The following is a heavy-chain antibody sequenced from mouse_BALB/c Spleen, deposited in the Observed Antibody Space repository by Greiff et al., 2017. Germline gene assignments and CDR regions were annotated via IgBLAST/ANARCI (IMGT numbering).Heavy chain of an antibody. V-gene: IGHV2-2*02. Sequence: HVKLQQSGPGLVQPSQSLSITCTVSGFSLTSYGVHWVSQSPGRGLEWLGVIWSGGSRDNNEAFISRLSISKDNSKSQVFFKMNSLQANDTATYYSARKGQRLHAMDYWGQGTSVTVSS. CDR3: ARKGQRLHAMDY. CDR2: IWSGGSR. D-gene: IGHD1-2*01. CDR1: GFSLTSYG. J-gene: IGHJ4*01.